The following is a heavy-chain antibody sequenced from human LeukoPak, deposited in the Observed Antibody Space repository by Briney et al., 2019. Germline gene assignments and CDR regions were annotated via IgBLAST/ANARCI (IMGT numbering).Heavy chain of an antibody. V-gene: IGHV3-23*01. CDR3: AKDQAFVVGARRNWFDP. CDR1: GFTFSSYA. Sequence: GGSLRLSCAASGFTFSSYAMSWVRQAPGKGLEWVSAISGSGGSTYYADSVKGRFTISRDNSKTTLYLQMNSLRAEDTAVYYCAKDQAFVVGARRNWFDPWGQGTLVTVSS. CDR2: ISGSGGST. J-gene: IGHJ5*02. D-gene: IGHD1-26*01.